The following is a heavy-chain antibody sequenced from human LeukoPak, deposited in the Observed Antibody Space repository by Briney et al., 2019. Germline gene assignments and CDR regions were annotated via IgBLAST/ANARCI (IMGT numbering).Heavy chain of an antibody. V-gene: IGHV4-59*11. J-gene: IGHJ4*02. Sequence: PSETLSLTCTVSGGSIRSHYWTWIRQPPGKGLEWIGHIYYSGSPNYNPSLKSRVTISIDTSKTQFSLKLSSVTAADTAVYYCAREIFGVVTLFDCWGQGTLVTVSS. CDR3: AREIFGVVTLFDC. CDR2: IYYSGSP. CDR1: GGSIRSHY. D-gene: IGHD3-3*01.